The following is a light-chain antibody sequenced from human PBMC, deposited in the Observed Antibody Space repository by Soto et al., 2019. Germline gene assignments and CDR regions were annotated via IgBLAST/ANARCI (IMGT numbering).Light chain of an antibody. CDR2: EVS. CDR1: SSDVGAYNY. CDR3: QSYDSSLSGWV. J-gene: IGLJ3*02. Sequence: QSALTQPPSASGSPGQSVTISCTGTSSDVGAYNYVSWYQQYPGKAPKLMIYEVSKRPSGVPDRFSGSKSGKTASLTVSGLQAEDEADYYCQSYDSSLSGWVFGGGTKLTVL. V-gene: IGLV2-8*01.